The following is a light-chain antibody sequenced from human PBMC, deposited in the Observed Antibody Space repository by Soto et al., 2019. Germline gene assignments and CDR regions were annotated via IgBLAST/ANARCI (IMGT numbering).Light chain of an antibody. V-gene: IGKV1-9*01. CDR1: QGISNY. CDR2: AAS. J-gene: IGKJ1*01. Sequence: IQLTQSPSSLSASVGDRVTITCRASQGISNYLAWYQQKPGKAPTLLIYAASTLQSGVPSRLSGSGSGTDFTLITSILQPENFAPNYCQHHDGYPRTFGLATKVEV. CDR3: QHHDGYPRT.